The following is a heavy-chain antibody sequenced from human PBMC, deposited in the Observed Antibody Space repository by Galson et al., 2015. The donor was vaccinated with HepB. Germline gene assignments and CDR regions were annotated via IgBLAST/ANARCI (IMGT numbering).Heavy chain of an antibody. CDR1: GFTFDDYS. CDR2: TSWSGSST. J-gene: IGHJ6*02. Sequence: SLRLSCAASGFTFDDYSMHWARQTPGKSLEWLSLTSWSGSSTYYADSVKGRFTISRDNSKSSLYLQMNSLRIEDTALYYCAKAGISASDAMDVWGQGATVTVSS. V-gene: IGHV3-43*01. CDR3: AKAGISASDAMDV.